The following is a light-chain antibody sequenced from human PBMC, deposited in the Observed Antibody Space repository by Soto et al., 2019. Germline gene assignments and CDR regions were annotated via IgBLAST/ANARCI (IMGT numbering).Light chain of an antibody. V-gene: IGKV3-20*01. CDR1: HNISSTY. J-gene: IGKJ2*01. CDR2: GAS. Sequence: EVVLTQSPGTLSLSPGEGATLSCRASHNISSTYLAWYQQKPVQAPRLLIYGASSRATGIPDRFSGSGSGTDFTLTVSRLEPEDLAVFYCQHYGSSMYTFGQGTRLDIK. CDR3: QHYGSSMYT.